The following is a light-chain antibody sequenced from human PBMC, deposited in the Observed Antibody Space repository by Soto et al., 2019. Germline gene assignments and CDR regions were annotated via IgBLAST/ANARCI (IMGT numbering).Light chain of an antibody. Sequence: QSVLTQPPSVSGAPGQSVTISCTGSSSNIVAEYGIRWYQNLPGTAPKLLIYGVNSRPSGVPDRFSGSKSGSSASLAIAGLQAEDEADYYCQSYDDSLGGFYVFGTGTKLTVL. CDR1: SSNIVAEYG. CDR3: QSYDDSLGGFYV. V-gene: IGLV1-40*01. J-gene: IGLJ1*01. CDR2: GVN.